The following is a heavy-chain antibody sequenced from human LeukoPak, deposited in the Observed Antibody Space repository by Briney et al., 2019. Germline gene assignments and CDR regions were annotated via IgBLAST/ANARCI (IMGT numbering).Heavy chain of an antibody. CDR1: GGSISSGGYY. J-gene: IGHJ2*01. CDR3: ARVFLGGVVPWYFDL. D-gene: IGHD3-3*01. CDR2: IYHSGST. Sequence: SETLSLTCTVSGGSISSGGYYWSWIRQPPGKGLEWIGYIYHSGSTYYNPSLKSRVTISVDRSKNQFTLKLSSVTAADTAVYYCARVFLGGVVPWYFDLWGRGTLVTVSS. V-gene: IGHV4-30-2*01.